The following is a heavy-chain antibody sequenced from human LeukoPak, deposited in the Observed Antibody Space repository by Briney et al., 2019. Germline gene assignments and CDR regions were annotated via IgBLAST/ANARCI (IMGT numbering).Heavy chain of an antibody. Sequence: PGGSLRLSCAASGFTFSSYWMSWVRQAPGKGLEYVSAISSNGGTTYYADSVKGRFTISRDNSKNTLYLQMSSLRAEDTAVYYCVKDEGHLWFGDYWGQGTLVTVSS. CDR2: ISSNGGTT. V-gene: IGHV3-64D*06. D-gene: IGHD3-10*01. CDR3: VKDEGHLWFGDY. J-gene: IGHJ4*02. CDR1: GFTFSSYW.